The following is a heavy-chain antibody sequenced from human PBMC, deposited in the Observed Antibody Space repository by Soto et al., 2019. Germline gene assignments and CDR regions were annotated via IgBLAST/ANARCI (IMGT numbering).Heavy chain of an antibody. V-gene: IGHV1-69*06. Sequence: GASVKVSFEASGCTFSSYAISCERQAPGQVLEWMGGIIPIFGTANYAQKFQGRVTITADKSTSTAYMELSSLRSEDTAVYYCARGPELGYCSGGSCYSGYYYGMDVWGQGTTVTVSS. CDR1: GCTFSSYA. J-gene: IGHJ6*02. CDR2: IIPIFGTA. D-gene: IGHD2-15*01. CDR3: ARGPELGYCSGGSCYSGYYYGMDV.